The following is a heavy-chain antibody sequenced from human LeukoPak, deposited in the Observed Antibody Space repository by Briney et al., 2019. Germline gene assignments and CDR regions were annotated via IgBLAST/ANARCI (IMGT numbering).Heavy chain of an antibody. CDR2: VYPDNSKT. Sequence: GESLKISCQGSGYTFNIYWIAWVRHVPGEGLEWMGIVYPDNSKTIYSPSFQGQVTFSADKSISTAYLQWSSLKASDTAMYYCARLSGGSSLRNDAFHIWGQGTTVTVSS. D-gene: IGHD1-26*01. CDR1: GYTFNIYW. CDR3: ARLSGGSSLRNDAFHI. J-gene: IGHJ3*02. V-gene: IGHV5-51*01.